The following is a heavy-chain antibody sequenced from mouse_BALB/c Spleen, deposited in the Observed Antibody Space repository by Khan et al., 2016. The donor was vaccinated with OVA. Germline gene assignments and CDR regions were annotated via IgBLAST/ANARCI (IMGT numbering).Heavy chain of an antibody. V-gene: IGHV2-6-1*01. CDR2: IWRDGNT. CDR3: ARQAYYHYNIMDY. D-gene: IGHD2-10*01. CDR1: GFSLTNYG. J-gene: IGHJ4*01. Sequence: QVQLKHSGPGLAAPSQSLSITCTISGFSLTNYGVHWVRQPPGKGLEWLVVIWRDGNTSYNSANNTRLTITKDTYHSQVFFKMNRPQTDDTAIYFCARQAYYHYNIMDYGGQGTSVT.